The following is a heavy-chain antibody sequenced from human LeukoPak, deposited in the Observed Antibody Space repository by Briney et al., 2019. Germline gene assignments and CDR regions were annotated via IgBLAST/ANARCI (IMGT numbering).Heavy chain of an antibody. CDR2: FSGGLDTT. V-gene: IGHV3-23*01. CDR1: GFTFSNYA. Sequence: GGSLRLSCAASGFTFSNYAMSWVRQAPGKRLEWVPTFSGGLDTTYHVDSVKGRFTISRDISKNMLFLQMSSLRAEDTAIYYCAKADLATCAGGTCYFFDHWGQGILVTVSS. D-gene: IGHD2-15*01. J-gene: IGHJ4*02. CDR3: AKADLATCAGGTCYFFDH.